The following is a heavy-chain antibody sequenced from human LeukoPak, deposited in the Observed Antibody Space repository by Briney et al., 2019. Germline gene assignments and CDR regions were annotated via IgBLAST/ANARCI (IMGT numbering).Heavy chain of an antibody. V-gene: IGHV4-4*09. J-gene: IGHJ4*02. Sequence: SETLSLTCTASSGSISSYSWSWIRQPPGKGLEWIGYIYTSGSTNYHPSLKSRVTISVDTSKNQFSLKLSSVTAADTAVYYCARQRVAGHFDYWGQGTLVTVSS. CDR1: SGSISSYS. D-gene: IGHD6-19*01. CDR3: ARQRVAGHFDY. CDR2: IYTSGST.